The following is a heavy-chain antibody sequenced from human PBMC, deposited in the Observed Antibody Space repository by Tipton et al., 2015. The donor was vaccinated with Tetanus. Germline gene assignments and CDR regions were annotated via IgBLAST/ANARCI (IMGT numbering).Heavy chain of an antibody. D-gene: IGHD3-3*01. J-gene: IGHJ6*02. V-gene: IGHV3-30*18. CDR2: ISYDGSKK. CDR1: GFTVSSNY. CDR3: AKGADDFWSGYNYGMDV. Sequence: SLRLSCAASGFTVSSNYMSWVRQAPGKGLEWVAVISYDGSKKYYADSVKGRFTISRDNSKNTLYLQMNSLRAEDTAVYYCAKGADDFWSGYNYGMDVWGQGTTVTVSS.